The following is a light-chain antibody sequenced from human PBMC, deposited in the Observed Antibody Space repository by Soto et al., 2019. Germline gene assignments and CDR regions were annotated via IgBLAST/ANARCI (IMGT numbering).Light chain of an antibody. V-gene: IGKV3-20*01. CDR2: GAS. CDR1: QSVASNS. J-gene: IGKJ2*01. CDR3: QNYDSSPYT. Sequence: ETVLTQSPGTLSLSPGETATLSCRASQSVASNSLAWYQQKPGQAPRLLVYGASGRATDIPDRFGGRGSGTDFTLTINRLEPEDFAVYYCQNYDSSPYTFGQGTKLEIK.